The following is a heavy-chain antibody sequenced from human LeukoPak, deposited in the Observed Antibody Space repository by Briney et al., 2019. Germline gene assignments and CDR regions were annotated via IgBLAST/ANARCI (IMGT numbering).Heavy chain of an antibody. V-gene: IGHV3-23*01. CDR3: AKAFDDYFFDY. J-gene: IGHJ4*02. Sequence: PGGSLRLSCAASGFTFNTYAMSWVRQAPGKAREWVSGIGGSGSSTYYAESVKGRFTISRDNSKNTLYLQMNSLRAEDTAAYYCAKAFDDYFFDYWGQGTLVTVSS. CDR1: GFTFNTYA. D-gene: IGHD2-21*02. CDR2: IGGSGSST.